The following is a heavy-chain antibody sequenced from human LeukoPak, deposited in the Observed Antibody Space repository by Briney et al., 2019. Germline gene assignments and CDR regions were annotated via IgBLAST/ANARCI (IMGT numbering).Heavy chain of an antibody. CDR3: ARDQGALNS. Sequence: SQTLSLTCAISGDSVPSNRAAWNWIRQSPSRALEWLGRTYYRSNWYNDYAVSVKSRITINPDTSKNQFSLHLNSVTPEDTAVYFCARDQGALNSWGQGTLVSVSS. V-gene: IGHV6-1*01. CDR1: GDSVPSNRAA. CDR2: TYYRSNWYN. J-gene: IGHJ4*02. D-gene: IGHD3-16*01.